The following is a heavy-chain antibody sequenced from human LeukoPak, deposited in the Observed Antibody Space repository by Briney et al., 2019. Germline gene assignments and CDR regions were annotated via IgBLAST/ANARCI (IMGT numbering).Heavy chain of an antibody. Sequence: GRSLSLSCATSGFTFNRYAVHWVRHAPGKGLEWVAVISYDGRNTYFADSVKGRFTISRDNPKNTLYLQMNSLRAEDTAVYHCARDMASCSGGSCYYFDYWGQGNLVTVSS. V-gene: IGHV3-30*04. CDR3: ARDMASCSGGSCYYFDY. CDR1: GFTFNRYA. CDR2: ISYDGRNT. D-gene: IGHD2-15*01. J-gene: IGHJ4*02.